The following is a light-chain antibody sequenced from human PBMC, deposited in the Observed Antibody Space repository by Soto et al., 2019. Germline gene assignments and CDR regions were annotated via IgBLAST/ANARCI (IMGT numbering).Light chain of an antibody. CDR1: QGISNY. CDR3: QKYNNAPRT. V-gene: IGKV1-27*01. CDR2: AAS. Sequence: DIQMTQSPSSLSASVGDTVTITCRASQGISNYLAWYQQKPGQVPNLLIYAASTLQSGVPSRFSGSGSGTDFHLTLSSQRPEDVATYYCQKYNNAPRTFGQGAKVEI. J-gene: IGKJ1*01.